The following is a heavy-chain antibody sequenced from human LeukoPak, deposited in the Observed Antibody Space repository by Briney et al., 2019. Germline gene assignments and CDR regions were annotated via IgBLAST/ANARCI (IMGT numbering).Heavy chain of an antibody. D-gene: IGHD1-26*01. CDR2: IYHSGTT. CDR1: GYSISSGYY. V-gene: IGHV4-38-2*02. CDR3: ARATTLRYYYYYMDV. Sequence: SETLSLTCTVSGYSISSGYYWGWIRQPPGKGLGWIGNIYHSGTTYYNPSLKSRVTISVDTSKNQFSLKLSSMTAADTAVYYCARATTLRYYYYYMDVWGKGTTVTVSS. J-gene: IGHJ6*03.